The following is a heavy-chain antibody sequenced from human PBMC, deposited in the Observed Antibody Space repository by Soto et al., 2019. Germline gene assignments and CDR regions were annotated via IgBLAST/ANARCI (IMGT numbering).Heavy chain of an antibody. V-gene: IGHV5-10-1*01. CDR3: ASRYCSSTSCPDYYYGMDV. Sequence: GESLKISYKGSGYSFTSYWISWVRQMPGKGLEWMGRIDPSDSYTNYSPSFQGHVTISADKSISTAYLQWSSLKASDTAMYYCASRYCSSTSCPDYYYGMDVWGQGTTVTVSS. D-gene: IGHD2-2*01. J-gene: IGHJ6*02. CDR1: GYSFTSYW. CDR2: IDPSDSYT.